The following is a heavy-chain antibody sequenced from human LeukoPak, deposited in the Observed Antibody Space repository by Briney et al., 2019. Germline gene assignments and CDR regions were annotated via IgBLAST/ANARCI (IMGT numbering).Heavy chain of an antibody. D-gene: IGHD6-13*01. CDR2: IYHSGST. Sequence: SETLSLTCTVSGYSISSGYYWGWIRQPPGKGLEWIGSIYHSGSTYYNPSLKSRVTISVDTSKNQFSLKLSFVTAADTAVYYCARPIAAAGTGAFDIWGQGTMVTVSS. J-gene: IGHJ3*02. CDR3: ARPIAAAGTGAFDI. V-gene: IGHV4-38-2*02. CDR1: GYSISSGYY.